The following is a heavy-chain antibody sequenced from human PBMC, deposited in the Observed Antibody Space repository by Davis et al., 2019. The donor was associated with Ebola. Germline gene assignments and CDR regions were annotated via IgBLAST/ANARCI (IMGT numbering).Heavy chain of an antibody. V-gene: IGHV3-30*18. Sequence: GESLKISCAASGFTFSSYWMSWVRQAPGKGLEWVALISYDETDEYYADSVKGRFTISRDNSKNTLYLQMNSLRAEDTAVYYCAKVGAARGYFDYWGQGTLVTVSS. D-gene: IGHD6-6*01. CDR2: ISYDETDE. CDR3: AKVGAARGYFDY. J-gene: IGHJ4*02. CDR1: GFTFSSYW.